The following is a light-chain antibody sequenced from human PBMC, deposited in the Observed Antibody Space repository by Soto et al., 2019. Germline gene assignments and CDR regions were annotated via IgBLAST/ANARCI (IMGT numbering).Light chain of an antibody. Sequence: ELVLTQSPGTLPLSPGESAALSCRASQRVSSTYLAWYQQKPGQAPRLLIYDASSRATGIPDRFSGSGSGTDFTLTISRLEPEDFAVYYCQQYGSSPLTFGQGTRLENK. V-gene: IGKV3-20*01. J-gene: IGKJ5*01. CDR2: DAS. CDR1: QRVSSTY. CDR3: QQYGSSPLT.